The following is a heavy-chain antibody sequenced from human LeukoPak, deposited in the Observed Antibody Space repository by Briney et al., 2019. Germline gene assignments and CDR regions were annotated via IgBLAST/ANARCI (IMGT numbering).Heavy chain of an antibody. CDR3: ARLVRYCSTNSCYPFDF. D-gene: IGHD2-2*01. V-gene: IGHV4-39*01. CDR1: GGSISISSHY. J-gene: IGHJ4*02. Sequence: SETLSLTCTVSGGSISISSHYWAWIRQPPGKGLEWIGSMYYTGGTYHNPSLKSRVTISIDTSKNQFSLKLNSVTAADTAVYYCARLVRYCSTNSCYPFDFWGQGTLVTVSS. CDR2: MYYTGGT.